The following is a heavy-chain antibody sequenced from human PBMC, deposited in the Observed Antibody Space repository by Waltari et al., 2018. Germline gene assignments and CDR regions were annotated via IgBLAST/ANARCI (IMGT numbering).Heavy chain of an antibody. J-gene: IGHJ3*02. Sequence: QVQLIQSGAEVKKPGASVKVSCKASGYIFSEYFIHWLRRARGERLEWMGRTDPTSGGTDFAQKCQGRVAMTTDRSITTVYMELRSLTSDDTAVYYCVRETMSRGPPSGSFSIWGQGTMVTVSA. CDR2: TDPTSGGT. CDR1: GYIFSEYF. CDR3: VRETMSRGPPSGSFSI. D-gene: IGHD1-26*01. V-gene: IGHV1-2*06.